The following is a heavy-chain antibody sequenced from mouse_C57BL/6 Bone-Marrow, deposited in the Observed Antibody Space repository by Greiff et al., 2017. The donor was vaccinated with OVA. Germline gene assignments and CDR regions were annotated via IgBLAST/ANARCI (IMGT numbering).Heavy chain of an antibody. CDR1: GYTFTSYG. Sequence: VQLQQSGAELARPGASVKLSCKASGYTFTSYGIRWVKQRTGQGLEWIGEIYPRSGNTYYNEKFKGKATLTADKSSSTAYMELRSLTSEDSAVYFCAGRGEYGSHDGDCDDWGTGTTVTVSA. V-gene: IGHV1-81*01. CDR3: AGRGEYGSHDGDCDD. CDR2: IYPRSGNT. J-gene: IGHJ1*03. D-gene: IGHD1-1*01.